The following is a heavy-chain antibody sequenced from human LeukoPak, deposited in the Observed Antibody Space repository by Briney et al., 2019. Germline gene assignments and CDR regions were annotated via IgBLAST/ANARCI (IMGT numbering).Heavy chain of an antibody. CDR1: GYSISRGYY. V-gene: IGHV4-38-2*01. CDR2: IYHTGST. CDR3: ARAGWIITSGIDY. D-gene: IGHD3-10*01. Sequence: SETLSLTCGVSGYSISRGYYWAWIRQPPGKGLEWIGTIYHTGSTYYTPSLGSRVTISVDTSKNEVSLNLNSATAADTAVYYCARAGWIITSGIDYWGQGALVTVSS. J-gene: IGHJ4*02.